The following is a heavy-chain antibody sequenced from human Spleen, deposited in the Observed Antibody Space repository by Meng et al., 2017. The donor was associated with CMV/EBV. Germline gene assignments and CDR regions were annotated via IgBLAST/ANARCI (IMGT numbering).Heavy chain of an antibody. CDR3: ATSGDWSGRSAQFYFGD. J-gene: IGHJ4*02. CDR2: VIPMSGVP. Sequence: FDRFAFSWGRPAPGPGLEWMGGVIPMSGVPYYAQRFLGRVTIVSDQSPGTVYLELSSLRSEGTALYYCATSGDWSGRSAQFYFGDWGQGTLVTV. CDR1: FDRFA. V-gene: IGHV1-69*17. D-gene: IGHD3/OR15-3a*01.